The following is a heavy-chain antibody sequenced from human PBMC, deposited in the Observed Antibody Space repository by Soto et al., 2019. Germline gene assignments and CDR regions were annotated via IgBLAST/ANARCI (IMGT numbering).Heavy chain of an antibody. CDR1: GGSVSRGSYY. CDR2: IYYSGST. D-gene: IGHD6-13*01. J-gene: IGHJ6*03. V-gene: IGHV4-61*01. Sequence: SETLSLTCTVSGGSVSRGSYYWSWIRQPPGKGLEWIGYIYYSGSTNYNPSLKSRVSISVATSKNQFSLKLSSVTAADTAVYYCARVHGIAAADSYYYYYMDVWGKGTTVTVSS. CDR3: ARVHGIAAADSYYYYYMDV.